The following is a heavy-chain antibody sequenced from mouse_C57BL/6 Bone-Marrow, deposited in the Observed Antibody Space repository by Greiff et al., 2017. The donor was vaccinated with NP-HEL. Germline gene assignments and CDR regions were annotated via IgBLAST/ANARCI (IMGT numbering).Heavy chain of an antibody. J-gene: IGHJ4*01. CDR2: INPNNGGT. Sequence: EVQLQQSGPELVKPGASVKIPCKASGYTFTDYNMDWVKQSHGKSLEWIGDINPNNGGTIYNQKFKGKATLTVDKSSSTAYMELRSLTSEDTAVYYCARDYYGSRGGIAMDYWGQGTSVTVSS. V-gene: IGHV1-18*01. D-gene: IGHD1-1*01. CDR3: ARDYYGSRGGIAMDY. CDR1: GYTFTDYN.